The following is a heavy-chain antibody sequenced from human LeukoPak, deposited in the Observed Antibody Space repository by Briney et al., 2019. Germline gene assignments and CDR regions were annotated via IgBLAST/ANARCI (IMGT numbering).Heavy chain of an antibody. J-gene: IGHJ4*02. CDR2: ISGSGGST. CDR3: ARVFLRARSGIDY. CDR1: GFTFSSYA. Sequence: GGSLRLSCAATGFTFSSYAMSWVRQAPGKGLEWVSAISGSGGSTYYADSVKGRFTISRDNAKNSLYLQMNSLRAEDTAVYYCARVFLRARSGIDYWGQGTLVTVSA. D-gene: IGHD1-26*01. V-gene: IGHV3-23*01.